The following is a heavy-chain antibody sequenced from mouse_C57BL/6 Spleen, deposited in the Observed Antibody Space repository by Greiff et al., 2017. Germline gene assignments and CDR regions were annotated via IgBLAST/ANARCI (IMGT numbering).Heavy chain of an antibody. V-gene: IGHV5-4*01. CDR3: AREGNYGGFDY. D-gene: IGHD2-1*01. CDR2: ISDGGSYT. J-gene: IGHJ2*01. Sequence: EVKLVESGGGLVKPGGSLKLSCAASGFTFSSYAMSWVRQTPEKRLEWVATISDGGSYTYYPDNVKGRFTISRDNAKNNLYLQMSHLKSEDTAMYYCAREGNYGGFDYWGQGTTLTVSS. CDR1: GFTFSSYA.